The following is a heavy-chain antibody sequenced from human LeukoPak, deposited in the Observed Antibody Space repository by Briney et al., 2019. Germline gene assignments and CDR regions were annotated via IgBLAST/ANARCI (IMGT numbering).Heavy chain of an antibody. CDR2: INTNGGST. CDR1: GFTFSSYG. D-gene: IGHD1-26*01. Sequence: PGGSLRLSCAASGFTFSSYGMSWVRQAPGKGLEWVAAINTNGGSTYYADSVKGRFTISRDNSKNTLYLQMNSLRAEDTAVYYCAKDASGSYNYFDYWGQGTLVTVSS. CDR3: AKDASGSYNYFDY. V-gene: IGHV3-23*01. J-gene: IGHJ4*02.